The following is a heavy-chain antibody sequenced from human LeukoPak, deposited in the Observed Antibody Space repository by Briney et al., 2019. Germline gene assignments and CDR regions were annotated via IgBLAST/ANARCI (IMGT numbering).Heavy chain of an antibody. D-gene: IGHD6-13*01. Sequence: GGSLRLSCAASGFTLRSYAMSWVRQAPGKGLEWVSAISGSGGSTYYADSVKGRFTISRDNSKNTMYLQMNSLRAEDTAVYYCAKDDYAGSWYNWFDPWGQGTLVTVSS. J-gene: IGHJ5*02. CDR3: AKDDYAGSWYNWFDP. CDR2: ISGSGGST. V-gene: IGHV3-23*01. CDR1: GFTLRSYA.